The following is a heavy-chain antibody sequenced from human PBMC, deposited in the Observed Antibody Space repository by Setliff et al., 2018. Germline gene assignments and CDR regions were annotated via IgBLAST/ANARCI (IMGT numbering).Heavy chain of an antibody. CDR1: GYSINSDCF. J-gene: IGHJ5*02. CDR2: ISHSGST. D-gene: IGHD3-3*01. V-gene: IGHV4-38-2*01. CDR3: VRGFTIFGVVKLERWFDP. Sequence: SETLSLTCAVSGYSINSDCFLGWIRQPPGKGLEWIGTISHSGSTSYNSSLKSRVTMSVDTSKNQFFLKLSSVTAADTAVYYCVRGFTIFGVVKLERWFDPWGQGTLVTVSS.